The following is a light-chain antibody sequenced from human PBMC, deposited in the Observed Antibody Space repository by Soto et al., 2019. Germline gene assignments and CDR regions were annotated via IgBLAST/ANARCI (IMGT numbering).Light chain of an antibody. CDR3: QQYGSSPRT. V-gene: IGKV3-20*01. J-gene: IGKJ1*01. Sequence: EIVLTQSPGTLSLSPGERATLSCRASQSVSSSYLAWYQQKPGQAPRLLLYGASSSATGIPDRFSGSGSGTDFTLTIRRLEPEDFAVYYCQQYGSSPRTFGKGTKVEIK. CDR1: QSVSSSY. CDR2: GAS.